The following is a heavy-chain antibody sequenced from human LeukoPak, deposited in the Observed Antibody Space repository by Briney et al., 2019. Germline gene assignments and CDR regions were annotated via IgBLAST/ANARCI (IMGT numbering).Heavy chain of an antibody. D-gene: IGHD3-3*01. Sequence: ASVKVSCKASGYTFTGHYMHWVRQAPGQGLEWMGWINPNSGGTNYAQKFQGRVTMTRDTSISTAYMELSRLRSDDTAAYYCARLVDFWSGYYTGRYYFDYWGQGTLVTASS. J-gene: IGHJ4*02. CDR1: GYTFTGHY. CDR2: INPNSGGT. V-gene: IGHV1-2*02. CDR3: ARLVDFWSGYYTGRYYFDY.